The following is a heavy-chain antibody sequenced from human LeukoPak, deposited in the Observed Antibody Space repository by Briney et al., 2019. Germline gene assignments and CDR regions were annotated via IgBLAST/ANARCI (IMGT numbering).Heavy chain of an antibody. J-gene: IGHJ4*02. CDR3: ARDDGYNFWYFDY. Sequence: SETLSLTCTVSGGSISSYYWSWIRQPPGKRLEWIAYMYYSGSTNYNPSLKSRVTISVDTSKNQFSLKLSSVTAADTAVYYCARDDGYNFWYFDYWGQGTLVTVSS. CDR1: GGSISSYY. CDR2: MYYSGST. V-gene: IGHV4-59*01. D-gene: IGHD5-24*01.